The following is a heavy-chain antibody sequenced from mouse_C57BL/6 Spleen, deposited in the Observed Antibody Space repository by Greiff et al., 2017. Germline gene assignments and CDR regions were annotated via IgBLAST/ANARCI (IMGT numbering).Heavy chain of an antibody. J-gene: IGHJ2*01. Sequence: VHVKQSGAELVKPGDSVKLSCTASGFNIKDYYMHWVQQRNEQGLEWIGRIETEDGEPEYASNVQGKATITADTSANTAYLQLSSLTSEDTAVYYCAKAWESSFDYGGQGTTLTVAS. CDR3: AKAWESSFDY. D-gene: IGHD3-2*02. V-gene: IGHV14-2*01. CDR1: GFNIKDYY. CDR2: IETEDGEP.